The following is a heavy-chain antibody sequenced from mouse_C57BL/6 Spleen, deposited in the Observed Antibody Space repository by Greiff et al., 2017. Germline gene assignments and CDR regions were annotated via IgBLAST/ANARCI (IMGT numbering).Heavy chain of an antibody. CDR2: IDPSDSYT. CDR3: ARWEVTSLFDY. V-gene: IGHV1-69*01. Sequence: VQLQQPGAELVMPGASVKLSCKASGYTFTSYWMHWVKQRPGQGLEWIGEIDPSDSYTNYNQKFKGKSTLTVDKSSSTAYMQLSSLTSEDSAVYYCARWEVTSLFDYWGQGTTLTVSS. D-gene: IGHD2-2*01. CDR1: GYTFTSYW. J-gene: IGHJ2*01.